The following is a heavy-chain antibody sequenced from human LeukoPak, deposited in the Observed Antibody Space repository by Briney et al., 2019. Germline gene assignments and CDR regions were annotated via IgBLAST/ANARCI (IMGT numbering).Heavy chain of an antibody. CDR3: VRGFLTPFDN. J-gene: IGHJ4*02. V-gene: IGHV4-30-4*01. CDR2: IFYSGST. CDR1: GASISSGDYY. Sequence: SETLSLTGTVSGASISSGDYYWSWIRQPPGRGLEWIGYIFYSGSTYYNPSLKSRATISVDMSKNNFSLRVSSVTAADTAVYYCVRGFLTPFDNWGQGTLVTVSS.